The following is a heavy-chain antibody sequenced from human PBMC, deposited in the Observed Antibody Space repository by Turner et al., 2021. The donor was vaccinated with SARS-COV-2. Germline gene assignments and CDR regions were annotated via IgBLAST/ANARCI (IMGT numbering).Heavy chain of an antibody. V-gene: IGHV1-2*02. CDR2: INPNSGGT. CDR3: ASSANSSGWHY. D-gene: IGHD6-19*01. CDR1: GYTFTGYY. Sequence: QVHLVQSGAEVKKPGASVKVSCKSSGYTFTGYYIHWVRQAPRQGLEWMGWINPNSGGTNYAEKFQGRVTMTSDTSISTVYMELTRLISDDTAVYYGASSANSSGWHYWGQGTLVTVSS. J-gene: IGHJ4*02.